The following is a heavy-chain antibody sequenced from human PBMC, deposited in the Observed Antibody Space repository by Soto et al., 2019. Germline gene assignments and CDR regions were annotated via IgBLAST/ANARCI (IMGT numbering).Heavy chain of an antibody. CDR3: VHTLTSDPFDI. CDR2: IYWDDDK. CDR1: GFSLSTSAVG. Sequence: QITLKESGPTLVKPTQTLTLTCTFSGFSLSTSAVGVGWIRQPPGKALQWLALIYWDDDKRYTPSLKSRLTIAKHTSKTQVGLTVTNMDPVDTATYYCVHTLTSDPFDIWGQGTLVTVSS. D-gene: IGHD1-20*01. V-gene: IGHV2-5*02. J-gene: IGHJ3*02.